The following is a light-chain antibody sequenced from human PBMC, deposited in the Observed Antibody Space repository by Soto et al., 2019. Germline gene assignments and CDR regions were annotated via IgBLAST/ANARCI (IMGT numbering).Light chain of an antibody. CDR2: MAS. CDR1: QSISYW. CDR3: QQYNSSPYT. Sequence: DLQMTQSPSTLSASVGDRVTITCRASQSISYWLAWYQQKPGRAPNLLIYMASSLESGVPSRFSGSGSGTEFTLTISSLRPDDFATYYCQQYNSSPYTFGQGTQLEIK. J-gene: IGKJ2*01. V-gene: IGKV1-5*03.